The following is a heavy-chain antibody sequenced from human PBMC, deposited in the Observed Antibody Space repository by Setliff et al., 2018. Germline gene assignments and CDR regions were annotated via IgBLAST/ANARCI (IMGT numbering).Heavy chain of an antibody. J-gene: IGHJ4*02. CDR3: ARENGYCSGGACYFMLDY. CDR1: GASVSGNSYY. CDR2: MYYGGGGST. D-gene: IGHD2-15*01. Sequence: SETLSLTCTVSGASVSGNSYYWGWIRQPPGKGLEWIGSMYYGGGGSTYYNASLKSRVTISVDTSKNQFSLKLNSVTAADTAVYFCARENGYCSGGACYFMLDYWGQGTLVTVSS. V-gene: IGHV4-39*07.